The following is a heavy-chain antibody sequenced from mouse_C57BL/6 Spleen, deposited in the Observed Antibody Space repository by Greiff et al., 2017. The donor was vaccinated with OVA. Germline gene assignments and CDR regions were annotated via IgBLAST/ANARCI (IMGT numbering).Heavy chain of an antibody. J-gene: IGHJ1*03. V-gene: IGHV1-72*01. CDR3: AREGKKITTVVSDWYFDV. D-gene: IGHD1-1*01. CDR2: IDPNSGGT. CDR1: GYTFTSYW. Sequence: QVQLQQPGAELVKPGASVKLSCKASGYTFTSYWMHWVKQRPGRGLEWIGRIDPNSGGTKYNEKFKSKATLTVDKPSSTAYMQLSSLTSEDSAVYYCAREGKKITTVVSDWYFDVWGTGTTVTVSS.